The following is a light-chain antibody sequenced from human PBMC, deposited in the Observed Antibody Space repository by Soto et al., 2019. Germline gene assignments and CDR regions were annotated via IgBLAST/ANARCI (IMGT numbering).Light chain of an antibody. Sequence: EIVLTQSPGTLSLSPGERATLSCRASQSVSSSYLAWYRQKPGQAPRLLIYGASSRATGIPDRFSGSGSGTDFTLTIIRLEPEDFAVYYCQQYGSSPYTFVQVTKLEIK. CDR2: GAS. J-gene: IGKJ2*01. CDR3: QQYGSSPYT. V-gene: IGKV3-20*01. CDR1: QSVSSSY.